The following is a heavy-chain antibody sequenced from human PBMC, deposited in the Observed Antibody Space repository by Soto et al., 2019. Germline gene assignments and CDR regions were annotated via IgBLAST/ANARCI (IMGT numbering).Heavy chain of an antibody. CDR3: AAGTSSIVGATDFDY. CDR1: GFTFTSSA. V-gene: IGHV1-58*01. Sequence: ASVKVSCKASGFTFTSSAVQWVRQARGQRLEWIGWIVVGSGNTNYAQKFQERVTITRDMSTSTAYMELSSLRSEDTAVYYCAAGTSSIVGATDFDYWGQGTLVTVSS. J-gene: IGHJ4*02. CDR2: IVVGSGNT. D-gene: IGHD1-26*01.